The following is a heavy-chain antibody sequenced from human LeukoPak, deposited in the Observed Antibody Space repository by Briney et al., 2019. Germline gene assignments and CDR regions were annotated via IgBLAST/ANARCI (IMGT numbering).Heavy chain of an antibody. J-gene: IGHJ4*02. D-gene: IGHD5-12*01. Sequence: SETLSLTCAVSGGSISSGGYYWSWIRQPPGKGLEWIGYIYYSGSTNYNPSLKSRVTISVDTSKNQFSLKLSSVTAADTAVYYCARQGYSGYDKYYDYWGQGTLVTVSS. CDR3: ARQGYSGYDKYYDY. V-gene: IGHV4-61*08. CDR1: GGSISSGGYY. CDR2: IYYSGST.